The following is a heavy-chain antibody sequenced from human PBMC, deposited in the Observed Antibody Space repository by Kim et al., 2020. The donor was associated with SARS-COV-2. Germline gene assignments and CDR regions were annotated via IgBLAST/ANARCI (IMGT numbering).Heavy chain of an antibody. CDR3: ARDFGWYGLPQDAFDI. Sequence: QKLQGRVTMTTDTSTSTAYMELRSLRSDDTAVYYCARDFGWYGLPQDAFDIWGQGTMVTVSS. V-gene: IGHV1-18*01. J-gene: IGHJ3*02. D-gene: IGHD6-19*01.